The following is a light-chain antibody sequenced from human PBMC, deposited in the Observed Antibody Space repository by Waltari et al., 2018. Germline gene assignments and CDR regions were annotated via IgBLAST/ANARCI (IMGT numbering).Light chain of an antibody. J-gene: IGKJ1*01. CDR3: QQYQTDPWT. CDR1: QSIGYW. Sequence: DIQMTQSPSTLSASVGDRVTITCRTSQSIGYWLAWYQQKPGKVPKLIIYKASNLESGVPSRFSVSGSGTDFSLTINGLLPDDFATYYCQQYQTDPWTFGQGTRVEV. CDR2: KAS. V-gene: IGKV1-5*03.